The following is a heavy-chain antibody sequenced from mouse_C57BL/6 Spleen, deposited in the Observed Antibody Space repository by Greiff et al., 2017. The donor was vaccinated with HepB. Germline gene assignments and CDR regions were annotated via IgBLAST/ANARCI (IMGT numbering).Heavy chain of an antibody. CDR1: GFTFSDYY. J-gene: IGHJ2*01. CDR3: ARVGSYVSGPFDY. D-gene: IGHD1-1*01. Sequence: EVKLVESEGGLVQPGSSMKLSCTASGFTFSDYYMAWVRQVPEKGLEWVANINYDGSSTYYLDSLKSCFLISRDNANNILYLQMSSLKTEATATYYCARVGSYVSGPFDYWGQGTPLTVSS. CDR2: INYDGSST. V-gene: IGHV5-16*01.